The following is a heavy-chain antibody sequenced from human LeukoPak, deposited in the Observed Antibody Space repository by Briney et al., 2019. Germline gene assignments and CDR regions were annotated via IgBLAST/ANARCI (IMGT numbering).Heavy chain of an antibody. CDR1: GGSINGYY. J-gene: IGHJ4*02. D-gene: IGHD6-19*01. V-gene: IGHV4-59*01. CDR2: TYYDGAA. Sequence: SETLSLTCTVSGGSINGYYWSWFRQSPGKGLEWIGYTYYDGAANYNPSLQSRVTISVDTSMNHFSLRLSSVIAADMAVYYCARAGLKWLGGSDYWGQGTLVTVSS. CDR3: ARAGLKWLGGSDY.